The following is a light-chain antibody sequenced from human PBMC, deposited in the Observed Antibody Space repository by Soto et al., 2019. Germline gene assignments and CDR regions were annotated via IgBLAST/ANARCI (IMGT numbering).Light chain of an antibody. CDR3: QQYNSYSWT. V-gene: IGKV1-5*01. CDR1: QSISSW. J-gene: IGKJ1*01. CDR2: DAS. Sequence: DIQMTQSPSTVSASVGDRVTITCRASQSISSWLAWYQRKPGKAPKLLIYDASSLESGVPSRFSGSGSGTEFTLTISSLQPDDFATDYCQQYNSYSWTFGQGTKVDIK.